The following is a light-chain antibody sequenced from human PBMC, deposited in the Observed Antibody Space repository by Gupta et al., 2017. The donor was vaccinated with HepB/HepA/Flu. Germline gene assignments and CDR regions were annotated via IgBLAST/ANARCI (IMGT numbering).Light chain of an antibody. J-gene: IGLJ2*01. Sequence: GVSDRFSGSKSGSTASLTISGLQAEDEASYYCSSYTGSSPLVIFGGGTKLTIL. V-gene: IGLV2-14*01. CDR3: SSYTGSSPLVI.